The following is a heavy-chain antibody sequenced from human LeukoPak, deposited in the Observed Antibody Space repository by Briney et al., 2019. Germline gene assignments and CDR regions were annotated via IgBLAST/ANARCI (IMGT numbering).Heavy chain of an antibody. CDR1: GGSISSYY. J-gene: IGHJ4*02. D-gene: IGHD3-3*01. Sequence: SETLSLTCTVSGGSISSYYWSWIRQPPGKGLEWIGEINHSGSTNYNPSLKSRVTISVDTSKNQFSLKLSSVTAADTAVYYCARAKATNYDFWSGYYQKYYFDYWGQGTLVTVSS. CDR2: INHSGST. V-gene: IGHV4-34*01. CDR3: ARAKATNYDFWSGYYQKYYFDY.